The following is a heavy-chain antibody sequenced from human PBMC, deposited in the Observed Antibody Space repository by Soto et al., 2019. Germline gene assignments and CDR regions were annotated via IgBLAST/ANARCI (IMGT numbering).Heavy chain of an antibody. V-gene: IGHV4-59*01. CDR1: GGSISSYY. Sequence: SETLSLTCTVSGGSISSYYWSWIRQPPGKGLEWIGYIYYSRSTNYNPSLKSRVTISVDTSKNQFSLKLSSVTAADTAVYYCARRTGYFDYWGQGTLVTVSS. CDR3: ARRTGYFDY. J-gene: IGHJ4*02. CDR2: IYYSRST.